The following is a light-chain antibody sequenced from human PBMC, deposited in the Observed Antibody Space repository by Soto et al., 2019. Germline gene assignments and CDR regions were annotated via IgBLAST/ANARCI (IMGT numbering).Light chain of an antibody. J-gene: IGKJ1*01. CDR3: EQYNSYWK. Sequence: IQMTQSPSTLSASVGDRVPITCRASQSISSWLDWYQQKPGKAPKLLIYKASSLESGVPSRFSGSGYGTEFPLTISSLQPDDFATYYSEQYNSYWKCGQGTKADI. V-gene: IGKV1-5*03. CDR1: QSISSW. CDR2: KAS.